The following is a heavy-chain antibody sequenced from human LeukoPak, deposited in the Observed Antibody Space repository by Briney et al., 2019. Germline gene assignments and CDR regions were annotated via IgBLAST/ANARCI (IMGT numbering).Heavy chain of an antibody. V-gene: IGHV3-7*01. Sequence: PGGSLRLSCAASGFTFSSYWMSWVRQAPGKGLEWVANIKQDGSEKYYVDSVKGRFTISRDNAKNSLYLQMNSLGAEDTAVYYCANVYPYYYDSSAGRNSFDIWGQGTMVTVSS. CDR1: GFTFSSYW. CDR3: ANVYPYYYDSSAGRNSFDI. CDR2: IKQDGSEK. J-gene: IGHJ3*02. D-gene: IGHD3-22*01.